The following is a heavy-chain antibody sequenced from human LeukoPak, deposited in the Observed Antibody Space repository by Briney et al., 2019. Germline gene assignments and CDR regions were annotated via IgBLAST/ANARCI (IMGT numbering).Heavy chain of an antibody. CDR3: ARDAYIDRYFDY. Sequence: GGSLRLSCAASGFTYTNYWMSWVRQAPGKGLEWVANIKQDGRERYYEDSVKGRFTISRDNAKNSMYLQMNSLRADDTAVYYCARDAYIDRYFDYWGQGTLVTVSS. D-gene: IGHD3-22*01. CDR1: GFTYTNYW. CDR2: IKQDGRER. J-gene: IGHJ4*02. V-gene: IGHV3-7*01.